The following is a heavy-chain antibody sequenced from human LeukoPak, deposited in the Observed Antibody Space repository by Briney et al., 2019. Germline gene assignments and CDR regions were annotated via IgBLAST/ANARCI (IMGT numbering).Heavy chain of an antibody. CDR1: GFTFSSYS. CDR2: ISSSSSYI. Sequence: GGSLRLSCAASGFTFSSYSMNWVRQAPGKGLEWVSSISSSSSYIYYADSVKGRFTISRDNSKNTLYLQMNSLRAEDTAVYYCARGGPYRSSWGYFDYWGQGTLVTVSS. V-gene: IGHV3-21*01. CDR3: ARGGPYRSSWGYFDY. J-gene: IGHJ4*02. D-gene: IGHD6-6*01.